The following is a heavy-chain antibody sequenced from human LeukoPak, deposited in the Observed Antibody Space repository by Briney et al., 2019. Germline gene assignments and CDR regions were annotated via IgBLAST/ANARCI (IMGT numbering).Heavy chain of an antibody. Sequence: SETLSLTCSVAGDSISRSDSYWDWIRQPPGKGLEWIGTIYYSGRTYYSPSLNSRVTMSVDTSSNQFSLDLRSVTAADTAVYYCARRRYYDGSGYLEWGQGTLLSVSS. D-gene: IGHD3-22*01. CDR2: IYYSGRT. V-gene: IGHV4-39*01. CDR3: ARRRYYDGSGYLE. J-gene: IGHJ1*01. CDR1: GDSISRSDSY.